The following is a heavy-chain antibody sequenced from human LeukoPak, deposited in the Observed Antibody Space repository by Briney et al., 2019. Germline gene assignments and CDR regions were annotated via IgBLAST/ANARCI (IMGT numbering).Heavy chain of an antibody. J-gene: IGHJ4*02. CDR2: MYPNSGNT. D-gene: IGHD2-21*02. CDR3: ARGREVVVTATLPYDY. V-gene: IGHV1-8*03. CDR1: GYTYTGYY. Sequence: ASVKVSCKASGYTYTGYYMHWVRQAPGQGLEWMGWMYPNSGNTDYAQKFQGRVTFTRNTSISTAYMELSSLRSEDTAVYYCARGREVVVTATLPYDYWGQGTLVTVSS.